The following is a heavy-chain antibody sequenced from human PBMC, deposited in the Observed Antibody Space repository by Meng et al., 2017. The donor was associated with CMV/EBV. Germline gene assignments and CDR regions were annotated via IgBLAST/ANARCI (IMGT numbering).Heavy chain of an antibody. CDR2: IKSKYAGGTS. CDR1: GFSFSPTW. Sequence: GELVESGGDLVTLGGSLRLSCAASGFSFSPTWMSWIRQAPGKGLEWVGRIKSKYAGGTSEYAAPVTGRFSISRDDSINTLYLQMNSLKTEDTAVYYCTATHHSDSSGKYWGQGTLVTVSS. CDR3: TATHHSDSSGKY. J-gene: IGHJ4*02. D-gene: IGHD3-22*01. V-gene: IGHV3-15*01.